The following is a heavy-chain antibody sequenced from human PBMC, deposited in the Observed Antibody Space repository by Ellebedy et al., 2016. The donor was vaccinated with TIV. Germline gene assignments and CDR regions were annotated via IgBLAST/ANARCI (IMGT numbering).Heavy chain of an antibody. V-gene: IGHV4/OR15-8*01. J-gene: IGHJ3*02. CDR1: GDSISSINW. CDR3: ARDRSRLIPSDPLDI. CDR2: IFHSGSP. Sequence: MPSETLSLTCAVSGDSISSINWWTWIRQPPGKGLEWIGEIFHSGSPNYNPALEGRVSISVDKSRNQFSLRLNSVTAADTAVYYCARDRSRLIPSDPLDIWGQGTMVAVSS. D-gene: IGHD2-2*02.